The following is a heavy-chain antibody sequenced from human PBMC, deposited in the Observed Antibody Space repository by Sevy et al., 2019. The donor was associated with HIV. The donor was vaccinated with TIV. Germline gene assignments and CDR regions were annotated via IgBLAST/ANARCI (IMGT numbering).Heavy chain of an antibody. V-gene: IGHV3-30*02. CDR1: GFTFSSYS. CDR3: AKDGSRITMIVVAQYYFDY. D-gene: IGHD3-22*01. CDR2: IRYDGSNN. J-gene: IGHJ4*02. Sequence: GGSLRLSCAASGFTFSSYSMHWVRQSPGKGLEWVAFIRYDGSNNYYADSVKGRFTISRDNSKNTLYLQMNSLRAEDTAVYYGAKDGSRITMIVVAQYYFDYWGQGTLVTVSS.